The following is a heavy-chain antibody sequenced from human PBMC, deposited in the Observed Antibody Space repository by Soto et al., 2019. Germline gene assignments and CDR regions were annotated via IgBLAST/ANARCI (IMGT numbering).Heavy chain of an antibody. D-gene: IGHD6-6*01. CDR2: ISSSSSTI. J-gene: IGHJ6*02. Sequence: EVQLVESGGGWVQPGGSLRLSCAASGFTFSSYSMNWVRQAPGKGLEWVSYISSSSSTIYYADSVMGRFTISRDNAKNSLYLQMNSLRDADTAVYYCARPEYSSSSYGMDVWGQGTTVTVSS. V-gene: IGHV3-48*02. CDR3: ARPEYSSSSYGMDV. CDR1: GFTFSSYS.